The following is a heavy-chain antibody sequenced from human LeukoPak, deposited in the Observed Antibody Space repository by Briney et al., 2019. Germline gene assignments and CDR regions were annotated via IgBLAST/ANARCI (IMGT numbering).Heavy chain of an antibody. J-gene: IGHJ4*02. V-gene: IGHV1-18*01. D-gene: IGHD2-15*01. Sequence: ASVKVSCKASGYTFTSYGISWVRQAPGQGLEWMGWISAYNGNTNCAQKLQGRVTMTTDTSTSTAYMKLRSLRSDDTAVYYCARDRGGYCSGGSCYQFDYWGQGTLVTVSS. CDR1: GYTFTSYG. CDR2: ISAYNGNT. CDR3: ARDRGGYCSGGSCYQFDY.